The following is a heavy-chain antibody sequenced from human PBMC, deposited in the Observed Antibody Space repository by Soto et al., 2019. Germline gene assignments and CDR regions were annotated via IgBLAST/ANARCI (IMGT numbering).Heavy chain of an antibody. CDR3: AKDLGFYSSACHYFDS. J-gene: IGHJ4*02. D-gene: IGHD6-25*01. V-gene: IGHV3-72*01. Sequence: GGSLRLSCAASGITFSDHYMDWVRQAPGKGLEWVGRIRNKGNSYTTEYAASVKGRFTISRDDSQNSLYLQMNTLKAEVTAVYYCAKDLGFYSSACHYFDSWGQGALVTVSS. CDR2: IRNKGNSYTT. CDR1: GITFSDHY.